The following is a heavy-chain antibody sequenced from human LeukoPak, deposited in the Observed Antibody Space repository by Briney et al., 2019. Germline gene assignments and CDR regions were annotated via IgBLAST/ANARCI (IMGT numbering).Heavy chain of an antibody. V-gene: IGHV1-18*01. J-gene: IGHJ4*02. CDR1: VGTFSSYA. D-gene: IGHD3-9*01. CDR3: AAFDPLDYFDY. Sequence: GASVKVSCKASVGTFSSYAISWVRQAPGQGLEWMGWISAYNGNTNYAQKLQGRVTMTTDTSTSTAYMELRSLRSDDTAVYYCAAFDPLDYFDYWGQGTLVTVSS. CDR2: ISAYNGNT.